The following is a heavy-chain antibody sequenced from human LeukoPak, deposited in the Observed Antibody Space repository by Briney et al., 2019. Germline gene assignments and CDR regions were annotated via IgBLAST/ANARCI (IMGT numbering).Heavy chain of an antibody. V-gene: IGHV1-2*06. CDR1: GYTFTGYY. CDR3: ARDMDPGSGWDDFDY. CDR2: INPNSGGT. J-gene: IGHJ4*02. Sequence: ASVKVSCKASGYTFTGYYMHWVRQAPGQGLEWMGRINPNSGGTNYAQKFQGRVTMTRDTSISTAYMELSRLRSDDTAVYYCARDMDPGSGWDDFDYRGQGTLVTVSS. D-gene: IGHD6-19*01.